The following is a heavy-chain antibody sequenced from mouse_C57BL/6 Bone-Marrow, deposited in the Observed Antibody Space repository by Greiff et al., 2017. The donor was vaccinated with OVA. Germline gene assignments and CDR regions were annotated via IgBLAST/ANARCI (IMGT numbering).Heavy chain of an antibody. Sequence: QVQLQQSGPGLVQPSQSLSITCTVSGFSLTSYGVHWVRQSPGKGLEWLGVIWGGGSTDYNAAFISRLSISKDNSKSQVFFKMNSLQADDTAIYYCARKGNWEYFDYWGQGTTLTVSS. CDR1: GFSLTSYG. CDR3: ARKGNWEYFDY. CDR2: IWGGGST. V-gene: IGHV2-2*01. D-gene: IGHD4-1*01. J-gene: IGHJ2*01.